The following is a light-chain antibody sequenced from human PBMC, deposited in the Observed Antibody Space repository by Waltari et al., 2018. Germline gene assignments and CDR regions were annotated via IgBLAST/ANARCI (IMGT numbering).Light chain of an antibody. Sequence: QLVLTQSPSASASLGASVKLTCPLSSGHSSYALACHQQQPEKGPRYLMKLNSDGSHSKGDGIPARFSGSSSGAERYLTISSLQSEDEADYYCQTWGTGIVVFGGGTKLTVL. CDR3: QTWGTGIVV. CDR1: SGHSSYA. V-gene: IGLV4-69*01. J-gene: IGLJ2*01. CDR2: LNSDGSH.